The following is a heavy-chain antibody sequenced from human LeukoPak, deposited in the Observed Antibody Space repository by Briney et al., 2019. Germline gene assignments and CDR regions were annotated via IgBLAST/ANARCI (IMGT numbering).Heavy chain of an antibody. V-gene: IGHV3-38-3*01. CDR3: ARERPGIAAAGARGSYYYYGMDV. J-gene: IGHJ6*02. CDR2: ISGGST. Sequence: GGSLRLSCAASGFTVSSNEMSWVRQAPGKGLEWVSSISGGSTYYADSRKGRFTISRDNSKNTLHLQMNSLRAEDTAVYYCARERPGIAAAGARGSYYYYGMDVWGQGTTVTVSS. D-gene: IGHD6-13*01. CDR1: GFTVSSNE.